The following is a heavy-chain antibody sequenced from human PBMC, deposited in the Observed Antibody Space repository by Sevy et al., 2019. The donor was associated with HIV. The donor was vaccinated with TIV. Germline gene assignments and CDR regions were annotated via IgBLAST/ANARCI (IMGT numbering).Heavy chain of an antibody. J-gene: IGHJ4*02. V-gene: IGHV3-30-3*01. CDR1: GFTFSSYD. CDR3: ARDSGYCGGDCYGPGGY. CDR2: ISDDDGSNR. Sequence: GGSLRLSCAASGFTFSSYDLHWVRQAPGKGLEWVAVISDDDGSNRNYADSVKGRFTISRDNSKNTVYLQMNSLRPEDTAVYYCARDSGYCGGDCYGPGGYWGQGTLVTVSS. D-gene: IGHD2-21*02.